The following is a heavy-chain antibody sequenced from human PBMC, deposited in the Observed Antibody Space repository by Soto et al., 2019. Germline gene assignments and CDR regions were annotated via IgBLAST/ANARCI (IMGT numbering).Heavy chain of an antibody. J-gene: IGHJ4*02. V-gene: IGHV3-23*01. D-gene: IGHD3-16*02. Sequence: EVQLLESGGGLVQPGGSLRLSCAASGFTFSSYAMSWVRQAPGKGLEWVSAISGSGGSTYYADSVKGRFTISRDNSKNTLYLQMNSLRAEDTPVYYCAKDPSRYDYVWGSYRLLYYFDYWGQGTLVTVSS. CDR3: AKDPSRYDYVWGSYRLLYYFDY. CDR1: GFTFSSYA. CDR2: ISGSGGST.